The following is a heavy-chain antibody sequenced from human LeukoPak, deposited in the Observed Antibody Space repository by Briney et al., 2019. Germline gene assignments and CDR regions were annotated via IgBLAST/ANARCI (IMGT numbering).Heavy chain of an antibody. V-gene: IGHV4-59*01. Sequence: SETLSLTCSVSDDSITIYYWTWVRQPPGKGLEWIGYIDHTGTTNYNPSLNSRVTISRDASKNHFSLQLSSVTAADTAVYFCARGRVSSSTWHSTYYYYFYMDVWGKGTTVTVSS. CDR1: DDSITIYY. CDR2: IDHTGTT. D-gene: IGHD4-11*01. CDR3: ARGRVSSSTWHSTYYYYFYMDV. J-gene: IGHJ6*03.